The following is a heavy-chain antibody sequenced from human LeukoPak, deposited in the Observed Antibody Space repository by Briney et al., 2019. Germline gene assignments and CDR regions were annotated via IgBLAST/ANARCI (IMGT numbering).Heavy chain of an antibody. CDR2: IKQGGSEK. D-gene: IGHD3-10*01. Sequence: GSLRLSCAASGFTFSRYWMSWVRQAPGKGLEWVANIKQGGSEKYYADSVKGRFTISRDDAKNSLYLQMNSLTAEDTAVYYCARLVREVTNFESWGQGTLVTVSS. CDR1: GFTFSRYW. CDR3: ARLVREVTNFES. J-gene: IGHJ4*02. V-gene: IGHV3-7*01.